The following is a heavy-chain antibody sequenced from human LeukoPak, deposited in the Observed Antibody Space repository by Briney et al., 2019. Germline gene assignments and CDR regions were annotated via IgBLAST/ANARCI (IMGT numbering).Heavy chain of an antibody. D-gene: IGHD6-6*01. CDR1: GGSFSGYY. CDR3: ARLQSSVGPFDY. V-gene: IGHV4-34*01. CDR2: INHSGST. J-gene: IGHJ4*02. Sequence: SETLSLTCAVYGGSFSGYYWSWIRQPPGKGLEWIGEINHSGSTNYNPSFKSRVTISVDTSKNQFSLKLSSVIAADTAVYYCARLQSSVGPFDYWGQGTLVTVSS.